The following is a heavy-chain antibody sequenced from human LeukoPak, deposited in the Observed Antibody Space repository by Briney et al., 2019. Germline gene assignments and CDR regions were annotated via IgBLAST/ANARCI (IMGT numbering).Heavy chain of an antibody. Sequence: GASVKVSCKASGGTFSSYAISWVRPAPGQGLEWMGGIIPIFGTANYAQKFQGRVTLTTDESTSTAYMELSSLRSEDTAVYYCASIGGSSGYYQMWGQGTLVTVSS. D-gene: IGHD3-22*01. V-gene: IGHV1-69*05. CDR1: GGTFSSYA. CDR2: IIPIFGTA. CDR3: ASIGGSSGYYQM. J-gene: IGHJ4*02.